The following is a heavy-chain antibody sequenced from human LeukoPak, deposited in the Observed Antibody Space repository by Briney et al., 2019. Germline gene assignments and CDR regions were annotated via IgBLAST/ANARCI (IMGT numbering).Heavy chain of an antibody. D-gene: IGHD6-13*01. V-gene: IGHV3-48*04. Sequence: PGGSLRLSCAASGFTFSSYNMNWVRQAPGKGLEGVAYISSSSSTTYYPDSVKGRFTISSDNAQNSLYLQMNSLRAEDRAVYYCGGQQLVRRGAFDIWGQGTMVTVSS. CDR3: GGQQLVRRGAFDI. CDR1: GFTFSSYN. J-gene: IGHJ3*02. CDR2: ISSSSSTT.